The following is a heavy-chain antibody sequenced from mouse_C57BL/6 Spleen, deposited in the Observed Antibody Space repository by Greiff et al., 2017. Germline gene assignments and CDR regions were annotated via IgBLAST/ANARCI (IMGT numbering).Heavy chain of an antibody. D-gene: IGHD2-3*01. CDR2: ISSGSSTI. CDR3: AKPYDGYYRGFAY. Sequence: EVQVVESGGGLVKPGGSLKLSCAASGFTFSDYGMHWVRQAPEKGLEWVAYISSGSSTIYYADTVKGRFTLSRDNAKNTLFLQMTSLRSEDTAMYYSAKPYDGYYRGFAYWGQGTLVTVSA. V-gene: IGHV5-17*01. J-gene: IGHJ3*01. CDR1: GFTFSDYG.